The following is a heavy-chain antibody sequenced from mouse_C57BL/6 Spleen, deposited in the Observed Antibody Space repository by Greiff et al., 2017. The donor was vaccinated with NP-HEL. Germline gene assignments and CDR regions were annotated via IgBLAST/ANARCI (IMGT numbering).Heavy chain of an antibody. CDR3: ARGGLDYDDAMDY. CDR1: GFTFSDYY. CDR2: INYDGSST. V-gene: IGHV5-16*01. D-gene: IGHD2-4*01. J-gene: IGHJ4*01. Sequence: EVKLMESEGGLVQPGSSMKLSCTASGFTFSDYYMAWVRQVPEKGLEWVANINYDGSSTYYLDSLKSRFIISRDNAKNILYLQMSSLKSEDTATYYCARGGLDYDDAMDYWGQGTSVTVSS.